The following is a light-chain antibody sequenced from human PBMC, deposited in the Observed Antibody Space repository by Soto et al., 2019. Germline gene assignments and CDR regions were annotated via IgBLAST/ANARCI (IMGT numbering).Light chain of an antibody. Sequence: QSVLTHPPSVSGAPGQRVTISCTGSSSNIGAGYNVHWYQQVPGTAPKLLIYGDSNRPSGVPDRFSGSKSGTSASLAITGLQAEDEADYYCQSYDSSLSGWLFGGGTQLTVL. CDR1: SSNIGAGYN. J-gene: IGLJ3*02. CDR3: QSYDSSLSGWL. CDR2: GDS. V-gene: IGLV1-40*01.